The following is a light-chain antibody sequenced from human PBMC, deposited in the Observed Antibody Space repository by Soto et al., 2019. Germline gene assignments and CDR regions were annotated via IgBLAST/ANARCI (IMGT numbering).Light chain of an antibody. CDR2: DAS. V-gene: IGKV3-11*01. CDR3: QQRNVWPPIT. CDR1: QSVRTS. Sequence: EIVLTQSPGTLSLSPGDRATLSCRASQSVRTSLAWYQHKPGQAPRLVIYDASLRANGVPARFGGSGSGTDFTLTINSLEPEDFAVYYCQQRNVWPPITFGQGTRLEIK. J-gene: IGKJ5*01.